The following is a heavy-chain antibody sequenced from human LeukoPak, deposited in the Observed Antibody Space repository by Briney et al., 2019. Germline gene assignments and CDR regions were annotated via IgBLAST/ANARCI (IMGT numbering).Heavy chain of an antibody. J-gene: IGHJ4*02. D-gene: IGHD6-6*01. V-gene: IGHV1-18*01. CDR3: ARGRSLTTSPDY. CDR2: ISTYNDNT. CDR1: GYTFTSYG. Sequence: GASVKVSCKASGYTFTSYGISWVRQAPGQGLEWMGWISTYNDNTNYAQKLQGRVTMTTDTSTTTVYVELRSLRSDDTAVYYCARGRSLTTSPDYWGQGTLVTVSS.